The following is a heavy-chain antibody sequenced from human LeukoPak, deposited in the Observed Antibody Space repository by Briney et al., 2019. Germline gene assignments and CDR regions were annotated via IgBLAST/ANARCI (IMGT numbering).Heavy chain of an antibody. CDR2: IHYSGST. CDR1: GGSISSSSYY. Sequence: SETLSLTCTVSGGSISSSSYYWGWIRQPPGKGLEWIGSIHYSGSTYYNPSLKSRVTISVDTSNNQFSLKLSSVTAADTAVYYCARLRPSIGAAGTFDYWGQGTLVTVSS. D-gene: IGHD6-13*01. J-gene: IGHJ4*02. CDR3: ARLRPSIGAAGTFDY. V-gene: IGHV4-39*01.